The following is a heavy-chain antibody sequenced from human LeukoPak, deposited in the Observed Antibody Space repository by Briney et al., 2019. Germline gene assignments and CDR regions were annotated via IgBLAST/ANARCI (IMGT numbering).Heavy chain of an antibody. V-gene: IGHV3-7*01. Sequence: GGSLRLSCAASGFSFTTYWMGWVRQAPGKGLEGVAHINQDESSQYYVDAVRGRFTISRDNAKNSLYLQMNSLRAEDTAVYYCARALKVTAIYYYYCYMDVWGKGTTVTVSS. CDR3: ARALKVTAIYYYYCYMDV. CDR1: GFSFTTYW. J-gene: IGHJ6*03. CDR2: INQDESSQ. D-gene: IGHD1-14*01.